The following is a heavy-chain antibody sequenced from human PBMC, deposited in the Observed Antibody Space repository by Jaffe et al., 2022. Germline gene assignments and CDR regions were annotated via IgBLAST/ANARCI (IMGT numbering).Heavy chain of an antibody. J-gene: IGHJ4*02. CDR1: GLTLRNYA. D-gene: IGHD3-16*01. V-gene: IGHV3-23*01. Sequence: EVQLLDSGGGLVKPGGSLRLSCTVSGLTLRNYAMSWVRQAPGKGPQWVSTISGSGEKTYYADSVKGRFTISRDNSNNTLYLQLNSLGVDDTAVYYCAKLLVRGWGPDPTNYWGQGTLVTVSS. CDR2: ISGSGEKT. CDR3: AKLLVRGWGPDPTNY.